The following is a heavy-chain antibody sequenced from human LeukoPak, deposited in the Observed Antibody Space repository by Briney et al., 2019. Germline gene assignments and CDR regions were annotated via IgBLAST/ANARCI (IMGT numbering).Heavy chain of an antibody. CDR3: ARAYYDFWSGYPFDY. J-gene: IGHJ4*01. D-gene: IGHD3-3*01. CDR2: ISAYNGNT. Sequence: ASVKVPCKASGYTFTSYGISWVRQAPGQGLEWMGWISAYNGNTNYAQKLQGRVTMTTDTSTSTAYMELRSLRSDDTAVYYCARAYYDFWSGYPFDYWGQGTMVTGSS. CDR1: GYTFTSYG. V-gene: IGHV1-18*01.